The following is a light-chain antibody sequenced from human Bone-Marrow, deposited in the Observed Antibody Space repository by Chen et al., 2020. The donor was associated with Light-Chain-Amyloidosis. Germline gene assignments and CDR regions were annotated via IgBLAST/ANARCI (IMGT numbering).Light chain of an antibody. CDR2: GVT. Sequence: QSALTQPASVSGSPGQSITISCTGTSNDVGNYNLVSWYQQHPGKAPTLIIDGVTKRPSGVSARFAGSKSGNTASLTIAGLQAEGEASYFGCSFVPGTTFSPVFGGGTQRTVL. J-gene: IGLJ7*01. CDR1: SNDVGNYNL. V-gene: IGLV2-23*02. CDR3: CSFVPGTTFSPV.